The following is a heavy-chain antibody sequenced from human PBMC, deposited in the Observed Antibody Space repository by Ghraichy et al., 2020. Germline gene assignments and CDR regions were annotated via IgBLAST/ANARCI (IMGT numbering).Heavy chain of an antibody. J-gene: IGHJ4*02. D-gene: IGHD2-8*02. CDR2: ISFNGKYK. V-gene: IGHV3-30*04. CDR3: VRAFRAVCDWWAVFLY. Sequence: GGSLRLSCTASGFIFSNFGMQWVRQAPGKGLVWVAGISFNGKYKNHAGSVKGRFTVSRDNSNDIVSLQMNSLGPEETAVYYCVRAFRAVCDWWAVFLYWGQG. CDR1: GFIFSNFG.